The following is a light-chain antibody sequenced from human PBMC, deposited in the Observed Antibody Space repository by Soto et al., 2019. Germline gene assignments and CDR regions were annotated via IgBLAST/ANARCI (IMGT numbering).Light chain of an antibody. J-gene: IGLJ1*01. CDR1: SSDIGYYNY. CDR2: DVS. Sequence: QSALTQPASVSGYPGQSITISCTVTSSDIGYYNYVSWYQQHPGKAPKVMIYDVSNRPSGVSNRFSGSKSANTASLTISGPQAEDEADYHCSAYTTSSTVVFGSGTKVTVL. CDR3: SAYTTSSTVV. V-gene: IGLV2-14*03.